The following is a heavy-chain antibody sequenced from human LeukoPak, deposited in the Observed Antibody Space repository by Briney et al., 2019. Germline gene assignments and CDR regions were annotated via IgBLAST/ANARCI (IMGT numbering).Heavy chain of an antibody. V-gene: IGHV1-18*01. J-gene: IGHJ5*02. D-gene: IGHD3-16*02. CDR2: ISAYNGNT. Sequence: ASVKVFCKASGYTFASYGISWVRQAPGQGLEWMGWISAYNGNTNYAQKLQGRVTMTTDTSTSTAYMELRSLRSDDTAVYYCARVSFMITFGGVIVSNWFDPWGQGTLVTVSS. CDR3: ARVSFMITFGGVIVSNWFDP. CDR1: GYTFASYG.